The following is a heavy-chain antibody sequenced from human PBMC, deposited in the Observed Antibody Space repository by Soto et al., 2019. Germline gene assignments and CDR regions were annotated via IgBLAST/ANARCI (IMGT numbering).Heavy chain of an antibody. J-gene: IGHJ4*02. CDR3: ASEVLEWLMIPSHSDY. Sequence: QLQLQESGPGLVKPSETLSLTCTVSGGSISSSSYYWGWIRQPPGKGLEWIGSIYYSGSTYYNPSLKSRVTISVDTSKNQFSLKLSSVTAADTAVYYCASEVLEWLMIPSHSDYWGQGTLVTVSS. CDR2: IYYSGST. CDR1: GGSISSSSYY. D-gene: IGHD3-3*01. V-gene: IGHV4-39*01.